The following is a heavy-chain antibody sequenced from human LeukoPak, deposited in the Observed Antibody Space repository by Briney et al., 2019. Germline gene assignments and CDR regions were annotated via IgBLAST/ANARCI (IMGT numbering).Heavy chain of an antibody. CDR2: ISAYNGNT. J-gene: IGHJ4*02. D-gene: IGHD2-2*02. Sequence: GASVKVSCKASGYTFTSYGISWVRQAPGQGLEWMGWISAYNGNTNYAQKLQGRVTMTTDTSTSTAYMELRSLRSDDTAVYYCARVIDYCSSTSCYNYFDYWGQGTLVTVSS. CDR3: ARVIDYCSSTSCYNYFDY. V-gene: IGHV1-18*01. CDR1: GYTFTSYG.